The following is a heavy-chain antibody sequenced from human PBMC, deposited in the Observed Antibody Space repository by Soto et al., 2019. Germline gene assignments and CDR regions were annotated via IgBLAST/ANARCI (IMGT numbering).Heavy chain of an antibody. CDR2: IDYSGST. D-gene: IGHD3-22*01. Sequence: WTWIRQPPGNGLEWIGYIDYSGSTNYNPSFKSRVTISVDTSKNQFSLKLSSVTAADTAVYYCARDQRLIDYNELTCVNRVYSGMDVWGQGTTVTVS. V-gene: IGHV4-59*01. CDR3: ARDQRLIDYNELTCVNRVYSGMDV. J-gene: IGHJ6*02.